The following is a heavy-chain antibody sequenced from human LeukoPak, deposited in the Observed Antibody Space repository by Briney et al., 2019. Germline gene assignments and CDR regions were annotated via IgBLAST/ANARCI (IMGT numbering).Heavy chain of an antibody. V-gene: IGHV4-39*01. Sequence: SETLSLTCTVSGGSISSSSYYWGWIRQPPGKGLEWIGSIYYSGSTYYNPSLKSRVTISVDTSKNQFSLKLSSVTAADTAVYYCARVAVVITMTRFDYWGQGTLVTVSS. CDR3: ARVAVVITMTRFDY. CDR2: IYYSGST. J-gene: IGHJ4*02. CDR1: GGSISSSSYY. D-gene: IGHD3-22*01.